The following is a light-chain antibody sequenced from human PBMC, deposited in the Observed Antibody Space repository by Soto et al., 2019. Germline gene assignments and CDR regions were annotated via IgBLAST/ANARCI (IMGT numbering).Light chain of an antibody. J-gene: IGKJ1*01. CDR1: QSVTSTH. V-gene: IGKV3-20*01. CDR3: QQFDGSLWT. Sequence: ESVLMKSPGTLSVSPGERATLSCRASQSVTSTHLAWYQQKPGQAPRLLIYDASTRATGIPDRFSGSVSGTDFTLTISRLEPEDFAVYCCQQFDGSLWTFGPGTKVDIK. CDR2: DAS.